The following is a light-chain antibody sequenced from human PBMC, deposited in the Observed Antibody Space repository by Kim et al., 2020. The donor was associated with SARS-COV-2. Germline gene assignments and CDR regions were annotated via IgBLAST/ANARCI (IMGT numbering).Light chain of an antibody. CDR3: QQYYSTPQLT. J-gene: IGKJ4*01. Sequence: PINVKSSQIVLYSSNNKNYLAWYQQKPGQPPKLLIYGASTRESGVPDRFSGSGSGTDFTLTISSLQAEDVAVYYCQQYYSTPQLTFGGGTKVDIK. CDR1: QIVLYSSNNKNY. CDR2: GAS. V-gene: IGKV4-1*01.